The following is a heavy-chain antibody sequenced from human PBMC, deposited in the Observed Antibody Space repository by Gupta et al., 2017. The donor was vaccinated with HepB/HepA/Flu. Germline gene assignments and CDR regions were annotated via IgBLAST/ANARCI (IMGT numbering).Heavy chain of an antibody. CDR1: GYTFTSYA. Sequence: QVQLVQSGAEVKKPGASVKVSCKASGYTFTSYAMHWVRQAPGQRLEWMGWINAGNGNTKYSQKFQGRVTITRDTSASTAYMELSSLRSEDTAVYYWARVTPGGSGLVYWGQGTLVTVSS. CDR3: ARVTPGGSGLVY. V-gene: IGHV1-3*01. CDR2: INAGNGNT. D-gene: IGHD5-12*01. J-gene: IGHJ4*02.